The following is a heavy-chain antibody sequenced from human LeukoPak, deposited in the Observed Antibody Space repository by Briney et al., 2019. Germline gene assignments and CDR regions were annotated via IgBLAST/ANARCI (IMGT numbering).Heavy chain of an antibody. Sequence: SVKVSCKASGYTFTGYYMHWVRQAPGQGLEWMGGIIPIFGTANYAQKFQGRVTITTDESTSTAYMELSSLRSEDTAVYYCASARMGATYGYFDYWGQGTLVTVSS. CDR2: IIPIFGTA. J-gene: IGHJ4*02. CDR1: GYTFTGYY. D-gene: IGHD1-26*01. V-gene: IGHV1-69*05. CDR3: ASARMGATYGYFDY.